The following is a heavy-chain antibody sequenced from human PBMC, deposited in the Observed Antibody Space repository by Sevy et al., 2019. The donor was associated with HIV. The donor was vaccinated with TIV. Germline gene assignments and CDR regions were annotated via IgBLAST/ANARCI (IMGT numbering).Heavy chain of an antibody. J-gene: IGHJ4*02. CDR3: VRNEDI. CDR2: ISYDGTNE. Sequence: GGSLRLSCAASGFSFNNYNMHWVRQVPGKGLEWVALISYDGTNEYYADSVKGRFTVSIDNSRDTLFVQMDSLRLEDTGVYYCVRNEDIWGQGTLVTVSS. CDR1: GFSFNNYN. V-gene: IGHV3-30*03.